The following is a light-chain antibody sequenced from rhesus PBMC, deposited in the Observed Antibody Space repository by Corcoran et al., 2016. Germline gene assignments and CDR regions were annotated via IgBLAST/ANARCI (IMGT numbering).Light chain of an antibody. Sequence: DIQMTQSPPSLSAFVGDTVTITCRTSQAINGYLNCLQQKPVKAPKLLIYDASNLPSGVPSRFSGSGSRTDFTITITNQHPEDFATYYCFHHYNYPVTFGPGTKVDI. J-gene: IGKJ3*01. CDR3: FHHYNYPVT. CDR2: DAS. V-gene: IGKV1-28*03. CDR1: QAINGY.